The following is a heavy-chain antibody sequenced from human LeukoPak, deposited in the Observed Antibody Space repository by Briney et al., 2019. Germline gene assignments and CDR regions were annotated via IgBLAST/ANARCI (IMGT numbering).Heavy chain of an antibody. D-gene: IGHD6-19*01. CDR3: VKGFTAVAGLFDF. V-gene: IGHV3-33*03. CDR2: IYYDGSNE. J-gene: IGHJ4*02. CDR1: GFTFSDYG. Sequence: GGSLRLSCVTSGFTFSDYGMHWVRQAPGKGLEWVAIIYYDGSNEYYADSVKGRFTISRDNSKNMLYLQMNSLRAEDTALYYCVKGFTAVAGLFDFWGRGTLVTVSS.